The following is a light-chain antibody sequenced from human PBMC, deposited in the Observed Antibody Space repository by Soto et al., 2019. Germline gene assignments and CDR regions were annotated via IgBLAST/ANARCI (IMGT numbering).Light chain of an antibody. V-gene: IGLV2-11*01. J-gene: IGLJ2*01. CDR3: CSYAGSYNVV. CDR2: DVI. Sequence: QSALTQPRSVSGSPGQSVTISCTGTRSDVGGYDYVSWYQQYPGKAPKLMIYDVIKRPSGVPDRFSGSKSGNTASLTISGLQAEDEADHYCCSYAGSYNVVFGGGTKLTVL. CDR1: RSDVGGYDY.